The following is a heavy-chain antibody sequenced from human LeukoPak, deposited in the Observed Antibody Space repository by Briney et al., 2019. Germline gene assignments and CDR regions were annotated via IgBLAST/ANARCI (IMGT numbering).Heavy chain of an antibody. CDR2: ISGSGGST. D-gene: IGHD1-26*01. CDR1: GFTFSSYA. Sequence: PGGSLRLSCAASGFTFSSYAVSWVRQAPGKGLEWVSGISGSGGSTYYADSVKGRFTISRDDSKNTLYLQMNSLRGEDTAVYYCAKAVSGSYSFDYWGQGTLVTVSS. V-gene: IGHV3-23*01. J-gene: IGHJ4*02. CDR3: AKAVSGSYSFDY.